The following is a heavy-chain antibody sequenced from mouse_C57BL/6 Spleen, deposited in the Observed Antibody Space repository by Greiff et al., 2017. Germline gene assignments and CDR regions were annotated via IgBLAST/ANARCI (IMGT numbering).Heavy chain of an antibody. V-gene: IGHV1-15*01. D-gene: IGHD1-1*01. CDR3: TREYYYGSSYDYAMDY. CDR2: IDPETGGT. CDR1: GYTFTDYE. Sequence: QVQLQQSGAELVRPGASVTLSCKASGYTFTDYEMHWVKQTPVHGLEWIGAIDPETGGTAYNQKFKGKAILTADKSSSTAYMELRSLTSEDSAVYYCTREYYYGSSYDYAMDYWGKRTSVTVSS. J-gene: IGHJ4*01.